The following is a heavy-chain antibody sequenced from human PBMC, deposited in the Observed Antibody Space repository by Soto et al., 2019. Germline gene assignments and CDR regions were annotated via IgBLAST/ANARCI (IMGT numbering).Heavy chain of an antibody. D-gene: IGHD2-21*02. J-gene: IGHJ4*01. CDR1: GFSFRDHS. V-gene: IGHV3-48*02. Sequence: VQLVESGGGVVSPGGSLRLSCVGSGFSFRDHSMNWVRQPPGKGLQWISYISSSSENIYYADSVKGRFTVSRDNAKNTLFLQMNSLRDDDSAIYYCARLPKGSLVTGWGQGSLVTVSS. CDR3: ARLPKGSLVTG. CDR2: ISSSSENI.